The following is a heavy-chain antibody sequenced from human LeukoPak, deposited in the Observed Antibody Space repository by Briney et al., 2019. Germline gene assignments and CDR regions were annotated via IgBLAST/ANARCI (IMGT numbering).Heavy chain of an antibody. V-gene: IGHV4-4*07. CDR2: ISTTGST. J-gene: IGHJ4*02. Sequence: RPAETLTLPCTVSGGSISTHYWSWIRQPAGKGLEWIGRISTTGSTNYNPSLKSRLSMSINTSKNQFSLKLSSVTSADTAVYYCARKVEVATQFAYWGQGTLVTVSS. CDR3: ARKVEVATQFAY. CDR1: GGSISTHY. D-gene: IGHD5-24*01.